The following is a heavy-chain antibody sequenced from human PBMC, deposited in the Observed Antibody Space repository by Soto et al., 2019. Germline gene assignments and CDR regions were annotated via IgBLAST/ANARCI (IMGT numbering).Heavy chain of an antibody. Sequence: QVQLVQSGAEEKKPGASVKVSCKASGYTFTSYAMHWVRQAPGQRLEWMGWINAGNGNTKYSQKFQGRVTITRDTYASTAYMDLSSLRSEDTAVYYCARGITLPTPLDYWGQGTLVTVSS. D-gene: IGHD1-20*01. CDR3: ARGITLPTPLDY. CDR1: GYTFTSYA. CDR2: INAGNGNT. J-gene: IGHJ4*02. V-gene: IGHV1-3*05.